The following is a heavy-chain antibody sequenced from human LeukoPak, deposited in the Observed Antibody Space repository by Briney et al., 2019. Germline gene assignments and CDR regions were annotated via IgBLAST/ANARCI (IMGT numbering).Heavy chain of an antibody. D-gene: IGHD3-22*01. J-gene: IGHJ4*02. V-gene: IGHV4-39*01. CDR3: ARHVREYYNNSGYDY. Sequence: SETVSLTCTVSGGAFSSCGYYWGWIRQPPGKGLEWIGGIYYSGSTYYNPSLKSRDIISEDTYKNQFSLKLSSVTAADTAVFISARHVREYYNNSGYDYWGQGTLVTVSS. CDR2: IYYSGST. CDR1: GGAFSSCGYY.